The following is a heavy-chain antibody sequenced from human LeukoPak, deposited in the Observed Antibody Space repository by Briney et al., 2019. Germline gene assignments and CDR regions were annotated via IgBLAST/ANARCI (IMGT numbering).Heavy chain of an antibody. CDR1: GAAFGFTFSGYG. D-gene: IGHD3-10*01. V-gene: IGHV3-30*02. CDR3: ATGRGVPGYQYFDH. Sequence: GGSLRLSCAASGAAFGFTFSGYGMHWVRQAPGKGLEWVAFIEYDGSQKHFADSVKGRFTISRDNSANTLYLQLNSLRVEDTAVYYCATGRGVPGYQYFDHWGQGTLVTVSS. CDR2: IEYDGSQK. J-gene: IGHJ4*02.